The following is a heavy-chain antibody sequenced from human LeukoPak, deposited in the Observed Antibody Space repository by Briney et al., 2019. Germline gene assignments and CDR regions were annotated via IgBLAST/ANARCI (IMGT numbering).Heavy chain of an antibody. Sequence: PSETLSLTCTVSGGSISSSSYYWGWIRQPPGKGLEWIGSIYYSGSTYYNPSLRSRVTISVDTSKNQFSLKLSSVTAADTAVYYCAREVQNGGNSGEYFQHWGQGTLVTVSS. V-gene: IGHV4-39*07. CDR1: GGSISSSSYY. D-gene: IGHD4-23*01. CDR2: IYYSGST. J-gene: IGHJ1*01. CDR3: AREVQNGGNSGEYFQH.